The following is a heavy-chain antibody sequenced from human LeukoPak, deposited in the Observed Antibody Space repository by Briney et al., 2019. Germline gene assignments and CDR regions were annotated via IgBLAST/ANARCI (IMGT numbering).Heavy chain of an antibody. CDR2: ISGSGGST. D-gene: IGHD5-24*01. CDR3: AKLRGEATIYDAFDI. J-gene: IGHJ3*02. Sequence: PGGSLRLSCAASGFIFSSYAMSWVRQAPGKGLEWVSAISGSGGSTYYADSVKGRFTISRDNSKNTLYLQMNSLRAEDTAVYYCAKLRGEATIYDAFDIWGQGTMVTVSS. CDR1: GFIFSSYA. V-gene: IGHV3-23*01.